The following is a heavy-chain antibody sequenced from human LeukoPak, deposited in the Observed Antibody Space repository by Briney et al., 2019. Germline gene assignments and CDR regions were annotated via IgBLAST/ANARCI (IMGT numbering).Heavy chain of an antibody. V-gene: IGHV3-30-3*01. CDR3: AKDLGVGFYAFDI. Sequence: GRSLRLSCAASGFTFSSYAMHWVRQAPGKGLEWVAVISYDGSNKYYADSVKGRFTISRDNSKNTLYLQMSSLRAVDTAVYYCAKDLGVGFYAFDIWGQGTMVTVSS. D-gene: IGHD3-16*01. CDR1: GFTFSSYA. J-gene: IGHJ3*02. CDR2: ISYDGSNK.